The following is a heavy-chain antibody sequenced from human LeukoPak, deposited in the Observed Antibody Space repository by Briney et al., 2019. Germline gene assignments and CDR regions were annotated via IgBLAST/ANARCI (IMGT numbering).Heavy chain of an antibody. J-gene: IGHJ4*02. CDR2: ILSDGNDK. CDR1: GFTFSSYD. D-gene: IGHD6-13*01. Sequence: GGSLRLSCAASGFTFSSYDMHWVRQAPGRGLEWVAIILSDGNDKYYADSVKGRFTISRDNSKDTLDLQMNSLRAEDTAVYYCAKDRTSNWSWDYWGQGTLVIDSS. CDR3: AKDRTSNWSWDY. V-gene: IGHV3-30*18.